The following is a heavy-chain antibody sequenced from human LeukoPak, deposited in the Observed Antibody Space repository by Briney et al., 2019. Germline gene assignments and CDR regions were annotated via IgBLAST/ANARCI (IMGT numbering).Heavy chain of an antibody. J-gene: IGHJ5*02. CDR1: GYTFTGYY. CDR3: ARDRSSSGWHWFDP. Sequence: ASVKVSCKASGYTFTGYYMHWVRQAPGQGLEWMGWINPNSGGTNYAQKFQGRVTMTRDTSISTAYMELSRLRSDDTAVYYCARDRSSSGWHWFDPWGQGTLVTVSS. V-gene: IGHV1-2*02. CDR2: INPNSGGT. D-gene: IGHD6-19*01.